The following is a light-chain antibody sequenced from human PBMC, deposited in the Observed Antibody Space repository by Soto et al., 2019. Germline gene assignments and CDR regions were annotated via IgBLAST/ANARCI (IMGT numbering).Light chain of an antibody. CDR1: SSNIGSNY. V-gene: IGLV1-47*01. J-gene: IGLJ1*01. Sequence: QSVLTQPPSASGTPGQRVTISCSGSSSNIGSNYVYWYQQLPGTAPKLLIYRNNQRPARVPDRFSGSKSGTSASLAISGLRSEDEADYYCATWDDSLSGLFGTGTKLTVL. CDR3: ATWDDSLSGL. CDR2: RNN.